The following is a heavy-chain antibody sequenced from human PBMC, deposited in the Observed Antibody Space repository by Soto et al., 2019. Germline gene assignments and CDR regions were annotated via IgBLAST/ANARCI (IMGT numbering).Heavy chain of an antibody. D-gene: IGHD3-22*01. CDR3: ARHAVYGYDSRGYYLAAAFDI. Sequence: SETLSLTCTVSGGSISSSSYYWGWIRQPPGKGLEWIGSIYYSGSTYYNPSLKSRVTISVDTSKNQFSLKLSSVTAADTAVYYCARHAVYGYDSRGYYLAAAFDIWGQGTMVTVSS. V-gene: IGHV4-39*01. CDR1: GGSISSSSYY. J-gene: IGHJ3*02. CDR2: IYYSGST.